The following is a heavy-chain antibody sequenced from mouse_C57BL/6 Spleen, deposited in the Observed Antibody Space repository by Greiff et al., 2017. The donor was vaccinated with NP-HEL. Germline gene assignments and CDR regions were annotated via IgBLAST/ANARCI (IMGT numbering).Heavy chain of an antibody. CDR2: INPNNGGT. V-gene: IGHV1-22*01. CDR3: ARGGSSLWYFDV. Sequence: EVQLQQSGPELVKPGASVKMSCKASGYTFTDYNMHWVKQSHGKSLEWIGYINPNNGGTSYNQKFKGKATMTVNKSSSTAYMELRSLTSEDSAVYYCARGGSSLWYFDVWGKGTTVTVSS. J-gene: IGHJ1*03. D-gene: IGHD1-1*01. CDR1: GYTFTDYN.